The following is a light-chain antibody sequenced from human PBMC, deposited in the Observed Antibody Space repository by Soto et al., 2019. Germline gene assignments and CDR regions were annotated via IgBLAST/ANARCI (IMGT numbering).Light chain of an antibody. CDR3: QQCASSPWT. CDR1: QSDSSGY. J-gene: IGKJ1*01. CDR2: GAA. V-gene: IGKV3-20*01. Sequence: EIVLTQSPGTLSLSPGEGATLSCRASQSDSSGYLAWYQQKPGQAPRLLISGAASRATGIPDRFSVSGSGTDFTLIISRLEPEDFAVYFCQQCASSPWTFGQGTKVQI.